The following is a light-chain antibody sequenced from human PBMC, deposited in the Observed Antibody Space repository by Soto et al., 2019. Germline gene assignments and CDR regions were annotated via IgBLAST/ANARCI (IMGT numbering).Light chain of an antibody. CDR1: QGISSY. J-gene: IGKJ1*01. CDR3: QQYHKFWT. V-gene: IGKV1-8*01. CDR2: AAS. Sequence: AIRMTQSPSSLSASTGDRVTITFRASQGISSYLAWYQQKPGKAPKLLIYAASTLQSGVPSRFSGSGSGTDFTLTISCLQSEDFATYYCQQYHKFWTFGQGTKVDIK.